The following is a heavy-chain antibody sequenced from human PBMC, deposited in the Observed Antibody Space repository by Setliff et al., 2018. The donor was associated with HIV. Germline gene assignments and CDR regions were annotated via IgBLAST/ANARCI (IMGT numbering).Heavy chain of an antibody. J-gene: IGHJ6*03. CDR3: ARAGVVEGYYYYYYMDV. CDR2: IYSDGSS. CDR1: GFTVSRFY. D-gene: IGHD2-15*01. Sequence: PGGSLRLSCAASGFTVSRFYMSWVRQAPGKGLEWVSVIYSDGSSYYADSVRGRFTISRDDAEKSVYLQMNSLRAEDTAVYYCARAGVVEGYYYYYYMDVWGKGTTVTVSS. V-gene: IGHV3-53*01.